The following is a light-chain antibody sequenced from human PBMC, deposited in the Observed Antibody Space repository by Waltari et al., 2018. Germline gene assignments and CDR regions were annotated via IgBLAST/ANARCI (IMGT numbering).Light chain of an antibody. CDR2: DVT. CDR1: RSDVGGYDH. CDR3: CSYAGSYTHVV. J-gene: IGLJ2*01. Sequence: QSALTQPRSVSASPGQSVTISCTGTRSDVGGYDHVSLYQHHPGKAPKLMHCDVTKRPSGVPDRFSGSKSGNTASLTISGLQAEDEADYYCCSYAGSYTHVVFGGGTKLTVL. V-gene: IGLV2-11*01.